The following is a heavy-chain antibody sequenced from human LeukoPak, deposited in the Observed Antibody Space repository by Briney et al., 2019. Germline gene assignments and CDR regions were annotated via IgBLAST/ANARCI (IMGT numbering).Heavy chain of an antibody. J-gene: IGHJ3*02. V-gene: IGHV1-46*01. Sequence: ASVKVSCKASGYTFTSYYMHWVRQAPGQGLEWMGIINPSGGGTSYAQKFQGRVTMTRDTSTSTVYMELSSLRSEDTAVYYCARPSTIFGVVKYAFDIWGQGTMVTVSS. D-gene: IGHD3-3*01. CDR1: GYTFTSYY. CDR2: INPSGGGT. CDR3: ARPSTIFGVVKYAFDI.